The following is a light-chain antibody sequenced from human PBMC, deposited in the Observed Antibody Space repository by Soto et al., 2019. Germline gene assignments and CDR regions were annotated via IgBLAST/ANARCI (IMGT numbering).Light chain of an antibody. CDR1: QSVSRY. CDR2: DAS. J-gene: IGKJ5*01. Sequence: EIVLTQSPATLSLSPGERATLSCRASQSVSRYLAWYQQKPGQAPRRLIYDASNRATGIPARFSGSGSGTDFTLTISSLEPEDFAVYYCQQRSNWPPSITFGQGTRLEIK. CDR3: QQRSNWPPSIT. V-gene: IGKV3-11*01.